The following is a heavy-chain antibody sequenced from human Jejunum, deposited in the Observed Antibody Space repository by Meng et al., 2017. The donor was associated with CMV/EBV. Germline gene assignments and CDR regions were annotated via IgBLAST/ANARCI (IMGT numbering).Heavy chain of an antibody. J-gene: IGHJ4*02. CDR1: GYTLTNSW. Sequence: WAGYGYTLTNSWRNGVREDPGKGLEWVGRINTNAEGGTTHYIAPVKGRFTISRDDSQNTVYLQMNSLETEDTAMYYCSSGNGKSDCDYWGQGTLVTVSS. CDR3: SSGNGKSDCDY. V-gene: IGHV3-15*07. CDR2: INTNAEGGTT.